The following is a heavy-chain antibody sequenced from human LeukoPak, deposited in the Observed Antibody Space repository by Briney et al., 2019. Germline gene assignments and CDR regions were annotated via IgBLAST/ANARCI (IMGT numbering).Heavy chain of an antibody. D-gene: IGHD2-8*01. V-gene: IGHV3-23*01. Sequence: GGSLRLSCAASGFTFSSYAMSWVRQAPGKGLEWVSAISGSGGSTYYADSVKGRFTISRDNSKNTLYLQMNSLRAEDTAVYYCAKIRPTERIVLMVYAIFDYWGQGTLVTVSS. CDR2: ISGSGGST. CDR1: GFTFSSYA. CDR3: AKIRPTERIVLMVYAIFDY. J-gene: IGHJ4*02.